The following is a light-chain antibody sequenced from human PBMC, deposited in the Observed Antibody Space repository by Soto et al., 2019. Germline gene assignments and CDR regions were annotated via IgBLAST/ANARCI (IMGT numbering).Light chain of an antibody. V-gene: IGKV3-20*01. J-gene: IGKJ1*01. CDR3: QVYGSSSKT. Sequence: IELTQSPDTLSLSPGEIATVSYRASQTVTSGYLAWYQQKTGQAPRLLIYGVSTGATGIPDRFSGSGSGTDVTLTISRLEPEEFAGYFCQVYGSSSKTLGQGPRWIS. CDR1: QTVTSGY. CDR2: GVS.